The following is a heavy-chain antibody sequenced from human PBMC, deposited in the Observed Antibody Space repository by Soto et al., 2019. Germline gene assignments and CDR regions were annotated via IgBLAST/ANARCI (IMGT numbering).Heavy chain of an antibody. J-gene: IGHJ6*02. CDR1: GFTFSSYA. V-gene: IGHV3-23*01. D-gene: IGHD2-2*02. Sequence: EVQLLESGGGLVQPGGSLRLSCAASGFTFSSYAMTWFRQAPGKGLEWVSTISGSGGTTYYADSVRGRFTISRDNSKNTLYLQMNTLRAEDTALYSCTRYCPTASCYIRYGMDVWGQGTTVTVSS. CDR3: TRYCPTASCYIRYGMDV. CDR2: ISGSGGTT.